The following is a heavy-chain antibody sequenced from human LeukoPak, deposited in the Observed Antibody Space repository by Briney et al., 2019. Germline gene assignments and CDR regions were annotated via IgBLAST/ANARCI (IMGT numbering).Heavy chain of an antibody. Sequence: SQTLSLTCTVSGGSISSGGYYWSWIRQHPGKGLEWIGYIYYSGGTYYNPSLKSRVTISVDTSKNQFSLKLSSVTAADTAVYYCARGEDDYYYYGMDVWGQGTTVTVSS. CDR1: GGSISSGGYY. CDR2: IYYSGGT. J-gene: IGHJ6*02. V-gene: IGHV4-31*03. CDR3: ARGEDDYYYYGMDV.